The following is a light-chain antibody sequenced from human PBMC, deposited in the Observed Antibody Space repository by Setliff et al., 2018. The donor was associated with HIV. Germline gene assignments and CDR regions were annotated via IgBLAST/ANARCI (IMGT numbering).Light chain of an antibody. V-gene: IGLV2-23*02. CDR3: SSSTRSPTFLV. CDR2: EVT. Sequence: QSALAQPASVSGSPGQSITISCTGTSSDVGSYNLVSWYQQHPGKAPKLMIYEVTKRPSGVSNRFSGSKSGNTASLTISGLQADDEAIYYCSSSTRSPTFLVFATGTKVTVL. J-gene: IGLJ1*01. CDR1: SSDVGSYNL.